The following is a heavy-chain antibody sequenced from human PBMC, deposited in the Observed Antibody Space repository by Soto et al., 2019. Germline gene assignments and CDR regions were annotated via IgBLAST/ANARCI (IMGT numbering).Heavy chain of an antibody. CDR2: ISAYIGNT. V-gene: IGHV1-18*01. CDR1: GYTFTSYG. CDR3: SLTTVQLLPIDY. D-gene: IGHD2-2*01. J-gene: IGHJ4*02. Sequence: QVQLVQSGAEVKKPGASVKVSCKASGYTFTSYGISWVRQAPGQGLEWMGWISAYIGNTIYAQKLQGRVTMTTATSPSTAYMEMRSLRSDDTAVYYCSLTTVQLLPIDYWGQGTLVTVSS.